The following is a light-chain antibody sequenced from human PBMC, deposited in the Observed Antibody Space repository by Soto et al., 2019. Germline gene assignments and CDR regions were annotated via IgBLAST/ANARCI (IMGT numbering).Light chain of an antibody. CDR1: QTINAY. CDR2: AAP. CDR3: QESYRTPRT. Sequence: DIQMTQSPSSLSASVGDRVTITCRASQTINAYLNWYQQKPGKAPKLLIYAAPSLQSGVTSRFSVSGSGTDFTLTISSLQPEDFATYYCQESYRTPRTFGQGTRLEI. J-gene: IGKJ2*01. V-gene: IGKV1-39*01.